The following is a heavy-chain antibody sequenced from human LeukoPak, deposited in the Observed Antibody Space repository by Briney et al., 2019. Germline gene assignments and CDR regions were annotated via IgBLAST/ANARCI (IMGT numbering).Heavy chain of an antibody. V-gene: IGHV3-48*03. J-gene: IGHJ4*02. D-gene: IGHD3-10*01. CDR2: ISSSGSTR. CDR3: ARAGQEWFGELGFDQ. CDR1: GFTFSSYE. Sequence: GGSLRLSCAASGFTFSSYEMNWVRRAPGKGLEWVSYISSSGSTRYYADSVKGRFTMSRDNAKNSLYLQTNSLRAEDTAVYYCARAGQEWFGELGFDQWGQGTLVIVSS.